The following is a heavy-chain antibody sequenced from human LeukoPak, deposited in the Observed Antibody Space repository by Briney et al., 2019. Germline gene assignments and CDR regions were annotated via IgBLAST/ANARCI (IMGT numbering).Heavy chain of an antibody. Sequence: GGSLRLSCVVSEFTFSSFWMSWVRQAPGKGLEWVANIKQDGTEKYYVDSVKGRFTVSRDNAKNSLYLQMNSLRAEDTAVYYCARATDYGYPGGYWGQGTLVTVSS. D-gene: IGHD4-17*01. CDR1: EFTFSSFW. CDR3: ARATDYGYPGGY. J-gene: IGHJ4*02. V-gene: IGHV3-7*01. CDR2: IKQDGTEK.